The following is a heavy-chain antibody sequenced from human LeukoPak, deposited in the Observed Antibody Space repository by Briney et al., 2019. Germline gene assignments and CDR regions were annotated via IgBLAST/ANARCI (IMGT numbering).Heavy chain of an antibody. CDR3: ARGIHFRDVWHVRE. D-gene: IGHD3-16*01. CDR2: MNPNSGNT. CDR1: GYTFTSYD. J-gene: IGHJ4*02. Sequence: ASVKVSCKASGYTFTSYDINWVRQATGQGLEWMGWMNPNSGNTGYAQKFQGRVTMTRNTSISTAYMELSSLRSEDTAIYYCARGIHFRDVWHVREWGQGTLLTVSS. V-gene: IGHV1-8*01.